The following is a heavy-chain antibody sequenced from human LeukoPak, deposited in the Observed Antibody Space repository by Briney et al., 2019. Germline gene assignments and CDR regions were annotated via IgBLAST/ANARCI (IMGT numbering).Heavy chain of an antibody. CDR2: IRYDESEK. CDR1: GFTFSGYD. J-gene: IGHJ6*03. V-gene: IGHV3-30*02. CDR3: AKGHFWSGASYSFYMDV. Sequence: PGGPLRLSCAASGFTFSGYDMHWVRQAPGKGLEWVAFIRYDESEKYYADSVKGRFTISRDNSMNTLYLQMNSLRPEDTAVYFCAKGHFWSGASYSFYMDVWGKGTTVTVSS. D-gene: IGHD3-3*01.